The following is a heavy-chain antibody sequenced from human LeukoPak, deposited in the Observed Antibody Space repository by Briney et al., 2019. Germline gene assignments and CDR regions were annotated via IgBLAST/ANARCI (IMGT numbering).Heavy chain of an antibody. CDR1: GFTFSSTA. D-gene: IGHD3-22*01. CDR3: AKETMIVVLDGY. J-gene: IGHJ4*02. Sequence: TGGSLRLSCAASGFTFSSTATSWVRQAPGKGLEWVAGIDGSGQSTYSADSVKGRFTISRDNSKNALYLQMNSLRPEDTAVYYCAKETMIVVLDGYWGQGTLVTVSS. CDR2: IDGSGQST. V-gene: IGHV3-23*01.